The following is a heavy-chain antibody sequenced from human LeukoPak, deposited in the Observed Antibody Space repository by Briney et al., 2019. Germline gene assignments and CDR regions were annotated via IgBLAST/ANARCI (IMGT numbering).Heavy chain of an antibody. J-gene: IGHJ2*01. Sequence: GGSLRLSCAASGFTFSSYAMSWVRQAPGKGLEWVSGISGSGGSTYYADSVKGRFTISRDNSKNTLYLQMNGLRAEDTAVYYCARHITMVRGVIKRPDWFFDLWGRGTLVTVSP. V-gene: IGHV3-23*01. CDR3: ARHITMVRGVIKRPDWFFDL. CDR1: GFTFSSYA. CDR2: ISGSGGST. D-gene: IGHD3-10*01.